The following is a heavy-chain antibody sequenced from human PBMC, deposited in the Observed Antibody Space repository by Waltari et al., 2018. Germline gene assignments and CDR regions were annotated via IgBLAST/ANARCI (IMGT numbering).Heavy chain of an antibody. Sequence: EVQLVESGGGLAQPGGSLRLSCAVSGLPVGSDERNWVRQAPGKGREWVSYIATHGYVHYADSVKGRFTISRDNAKNLVYLQMDTLRAEDTGTYYCTRSVRGYGQHLDWGQGALVIVSS. CDR3: TRSVRGYGQHLD. D-gene: IGHD3-3*02. J-gene: IGHJ4*02. CDR1: GLPVGSDE. V-gene: IGHV3-48*03. CDR2: IATHGYV.